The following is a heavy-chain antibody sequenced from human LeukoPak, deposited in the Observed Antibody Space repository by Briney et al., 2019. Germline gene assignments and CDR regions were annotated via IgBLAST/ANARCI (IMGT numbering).Heavy chain of an antibody. Sequence: SETLSLTCAVSGGSISSSDYYWGWIRQPPGKGLEWIGSIYYSENTYYNSSLKSRVTMSVDTSKNQFSLKLSSVTAADTAVYYCARQRRWFGEFLPIDYWGQGTLVTVSS. CDR2: IYYSENT. CDR1: GGSISSSDYY. V-gene: IGHV4-39*01. J-gene: IGHJ4*02. CDR3: ARQRRWFGEFLPIDY. D-gene: IGHD3-10*01.